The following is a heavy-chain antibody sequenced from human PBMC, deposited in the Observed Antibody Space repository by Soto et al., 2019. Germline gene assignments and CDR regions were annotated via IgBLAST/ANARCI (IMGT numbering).Heavy chain of an antibody. CDR1: GFSLSTSGVG. CDR3: AHESSGLDY. CDR2: IYWDDDK. D-gene: IGHD3-10*01. Sequence: QITLKESGPTLVKPTQTLTLTCTFSGFSLSTSGVGVGWIRQPPGKALEWLALIYWDDDKRYSPSLKSRLTITKDTSKHQVVLTMTNRDPVDTATYFCAHESSGLDYWGERALVTDSS. V-gene: IGHV2-5*02. J-gene: IGHJ4*02.